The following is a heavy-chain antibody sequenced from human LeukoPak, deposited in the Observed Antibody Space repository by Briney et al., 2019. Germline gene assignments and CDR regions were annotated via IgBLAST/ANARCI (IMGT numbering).Heavy chain of an antibody. V-gene: IGHV1-46*01. CDR2: INPSGGST. CDR3: ARQWIQNYYFDY. CDR1: GYTFTSYY. D-gene: IGHD5-18*01. J-gene: IGHJ4*02. Sequence: ASVKVSCKASGYTFTSYYMNWVRQAPGQGLEWMGIINPSGGSTSYAQKFQGRVTMTRDTSTSTVYMELSSLRSEDTAVYYCARQWIQNYYFDYWGQGTLVTVSS.